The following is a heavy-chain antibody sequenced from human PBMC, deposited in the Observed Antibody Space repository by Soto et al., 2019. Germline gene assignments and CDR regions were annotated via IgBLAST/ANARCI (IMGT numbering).Heavy chain of an antibody. CDR3: ARSRLAAAGTGAFEI. D-gene: IGHD6-13*01. CDR2: FSATDGGS. J-gene: IGHJ3*02. CDR1: GFTFSSYA. Sequence: PGGSLRLSCAASGFTFSSYALSWVRQAPRKGLEWVSGFSATDGGSQYADSVRGRFTISRDNFKNTIFLEVNRLTAEDTAMYYCARSRLAAAGTGAFEIWGQGTMVTVSS. V-gene: IGHV3-23*01.